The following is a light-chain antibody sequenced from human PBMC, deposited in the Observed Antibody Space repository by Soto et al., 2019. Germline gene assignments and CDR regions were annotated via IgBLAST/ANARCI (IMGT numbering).Light chain of an antibody. CDR2: EDS. CDR1: QSLVYNDGNTY. V-gene: IGKV2-30*01. Sequence: DAVMTQSPLSLPVILGQPASISCRSSQSLVYNDGNTYLNWFQQRPGQSPGRLVYEDSNGDSGVPDRFRGSGSGTDFTLKISRVEAEDVGVYYCMQGTNWLGTFGQGTKVEIK. CDR3: MQGTNWLGT. J-gene: IGKJ1*01.